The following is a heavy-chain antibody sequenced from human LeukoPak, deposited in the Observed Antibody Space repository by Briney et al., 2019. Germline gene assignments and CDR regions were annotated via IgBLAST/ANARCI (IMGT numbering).Heavy chain of an antibody. CDR1: GFTFSSYA. J-gene: IGHJ4*02. CDR3: AKIRYGDYGGYFDY. Sequence: GGSLRLSCAASGFTFSSYAMSWVRQAPGKGLEWVSAISGSGGSTYYADSVKGRFTISGDNSKNTLYLQMNSLRAEDTAVYYCAKIRYGDYGGYFDYWGQGTLVTVSS. V-gene: IGHV3-23*01. CDR2: ISGSGGST. D-gene: IGHD4-17*01.